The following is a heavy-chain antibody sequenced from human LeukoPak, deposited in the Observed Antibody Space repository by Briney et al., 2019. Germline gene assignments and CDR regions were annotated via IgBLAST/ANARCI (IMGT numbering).Heavy chain of an antibody. J-gene: IGHJ4*02. CDR1: GGTFSSYA. V-gene: IGHV1-69*05. CDR3: ARDETRYCSSTSCYGGY. Sequence: GSSVKVSCKASGGTFSSYAISWVRQAPGQGLEWMGGIIPIFGTANYAQKLQGRVTMTTDTSTSTAYMELRSLRSDDTAVYYCARDETRYCSSTSCYGGYWGQGTLVTVSS. CDR2: IIPIFGTA. D-gene: IGHD2-2*01.